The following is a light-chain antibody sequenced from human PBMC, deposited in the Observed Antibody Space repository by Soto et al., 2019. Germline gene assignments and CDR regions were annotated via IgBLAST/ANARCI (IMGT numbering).Light chain of an antibody. CDR2: DTS. J-gene: IGKJ1*01. Sequence: EIVVTQSPATLSVSPGERVTLSCRASQSVSSSLAWYQQRPGQAPRLLIYDTSTRAAGIAARFSGSGSGTEFTLTISSLQSEDFAVYYCQQYVRWPPGTFGQGTTVDIK. CDR3: QQYVRWPPGT. CDR1: QSVSSS. V-gene: IGKV3-15*01.